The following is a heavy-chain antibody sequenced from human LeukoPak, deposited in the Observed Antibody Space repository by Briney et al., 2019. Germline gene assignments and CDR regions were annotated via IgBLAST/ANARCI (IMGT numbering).Heavy chain of an antibody. V-gene: IGHV4-34*01. Sequence: SETLSLTCAVYGGSFSGYYWSWIRQPPGKGLEWIGEINHSGSTNYNPSLKSRVTISVDTSKNQFSLKLSSVTAADTAVYYCARRKPPDGLLRFGELMGFDPWGQGTLVTVSS. CDR2: INHSGST. D-gene: IGHD3-10*01. CDR1: GGSFSGYY. J-gene: IGHJ5*02. CDR3: ARRKPPDGLLRFGELMGFDP.